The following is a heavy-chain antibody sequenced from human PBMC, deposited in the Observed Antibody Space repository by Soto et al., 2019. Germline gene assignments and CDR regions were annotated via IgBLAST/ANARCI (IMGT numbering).Heavy chain of an antibody. J-gene: IGHJ5*02. D-gene: IGHD2-2*01. CDR1: GYTFTSYG. CDR3: ARGPRYCSTTSCFSGVTWFDP. CDR2: ISSYNGNT. Sequence: WASVKVSCKASGYTFTSYGISWVRQAPGQGLEWMGWISSYNGNTNYAQKVQGRVTMTTDKSTSTTYMELRSLRSDDTAVYYCARGPRYCSTTSCFSGVTWFDPWGQGTLVTVSS. V-gene: IGHV1-18*04.